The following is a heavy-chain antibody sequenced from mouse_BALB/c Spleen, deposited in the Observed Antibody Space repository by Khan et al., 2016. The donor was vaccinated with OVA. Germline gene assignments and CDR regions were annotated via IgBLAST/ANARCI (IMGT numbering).Heavy chain of an antibody. CDR1: GNTFTNYG. D-gene: IGHD2-10*01. V-gene: IGHV9-3-1*01. CDR3: ARPPYFSYVMVY. CDR2: INTYTGEP. J-gene: IGHJ4*01. Sequence: QIQLVQSGPELKKPGETVKISCKASGNTFTNYGMNWVKQSPGKGLKWMGWINTYTGEPTYADDFKGRFAFSLATSASTAYLQINNLKNEDTATYFCARPPYFSYVMVYWGQGTSVTVSS.